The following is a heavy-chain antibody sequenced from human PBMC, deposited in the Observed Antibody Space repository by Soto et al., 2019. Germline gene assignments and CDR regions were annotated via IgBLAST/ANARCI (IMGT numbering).Heavy chain of an antibody. V-gene: IGHV3-48*03. Sequence: EVQLVESGGGLVQPGGSLRLSCAASGFTFSSYEMNWVRQAPGKGLEWVSYISSSGSTIYYADSVKGRFTISRDNAKNSLYLQMNSLRAEDTAVYYCARDMGPGVPPYYYYGMDVWGQGTTVTVSS. CDR3: ARDMGPGVPPYYYYGMDV. CDR2: ISSSGSTI. CDR1: GFTFSSYE. J-gene: IGHJ6*02. D-gene: IGHD3-10*01.